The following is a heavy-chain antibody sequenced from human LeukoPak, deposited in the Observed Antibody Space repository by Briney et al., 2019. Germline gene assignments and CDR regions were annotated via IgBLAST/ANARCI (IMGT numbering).Heavy chain of an antibody. CDR3: ARQRSSTWSLGY. CDR2: VYYSGST. J-gene: IGHJ4*02. D-gene: IGHD6-13*01. V-gene: IGHV4-59*08. CDR1: GGSISSYY. Sequence: SETLSLTCTVSGGSISSYYWSWIRQPPGKGLEWIGYVYYSGSTSYNPSLKSRVTISVDTSKSQFSLKLSSVTAADTAVYFCARQRSSTWSLGYWGQGTLVTVSS.